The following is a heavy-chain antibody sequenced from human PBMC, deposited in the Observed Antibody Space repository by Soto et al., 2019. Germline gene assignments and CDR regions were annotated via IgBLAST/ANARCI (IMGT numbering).Heavy chain of an antibody. Sequence: TGGSLRLSCAASGFTFSSYAMSWVRQAPGKGLEWVSAISGSGGSTYYADSVKGRFTISRDNSKNTLYLQMNSLRAEDTAVYYCAKDLIPGIDYGMDVWGQGTTVTDSS. CDR2: ISGSGGST. V-gene: IGHV3-23*01. CDR1: GFTFSSYA. CDR3: AKDLIPGIDYGMDV. D-gene: IGHD6-13*01. J-gene: IGHJ6*02.